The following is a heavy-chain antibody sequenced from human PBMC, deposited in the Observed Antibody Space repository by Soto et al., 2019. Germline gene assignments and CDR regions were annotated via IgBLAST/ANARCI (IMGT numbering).Heavy chain of an antibody. CDR3: ATYSSGRVDY. V-gene: IGHV4-34*01. CDR2: INHSGST. CDR1: GGSFGGYY. D-gene: IGHD6-19*01. J-gene: IGHJ4*02. Sequence: PSETLSLTCAVYGGSFGGYYWSWIRQPPGKGLEWIGEINHSGSTNYNPSLKSRVTISVDTSKNQFSLKLSSVTAADTAVYYCATYSSGRVDYWGQGTLGTVSS.